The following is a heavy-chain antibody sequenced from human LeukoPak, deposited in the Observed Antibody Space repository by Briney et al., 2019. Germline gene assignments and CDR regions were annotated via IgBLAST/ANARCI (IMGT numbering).Heavy chain of an antibody. D-gene: IGHD5-24*01. Sequence: SEKVSRKASVYTFTRYYILWVRQPPAQGLECMGWMNANSVGTNYAQKSPGRVTRPREPSISTVYMELRRLRSYDTAVYDCERVGRDTYNLVHEWGQGCLVTVYS. J-gene: IGHJ4*02. CDR3: ERVGRDTYNLVHE. V-gene: IGHV1-2*02. CDR1: VYTFTRYY. CDR2: MNANSVGT.